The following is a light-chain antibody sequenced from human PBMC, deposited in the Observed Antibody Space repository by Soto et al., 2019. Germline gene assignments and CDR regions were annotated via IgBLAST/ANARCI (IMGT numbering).Light chain of an antibody. CDR3: QQFVRSPPWYT. V-gene: IGKV3-20*01. CDR2: GAS. J-gene: IGKJ2*01. CDR1: QSVSGTY. Sequence: EIVLTQSPGTLSLSPGERATLSCRASQSVSGTYLAWYQHRSGQAPRLLIYGASNRATGIPDRFSGYGSGTDFTLTVSRLEPEDSAVYYCQQFVRSPPWYTFGQGTKLEIK.